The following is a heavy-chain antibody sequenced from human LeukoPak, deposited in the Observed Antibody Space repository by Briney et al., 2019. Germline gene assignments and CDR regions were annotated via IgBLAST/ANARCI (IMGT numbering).Heavy chain of an antibody. D-gene: IGHD6-25*01. CDR2: ISSSSSYI. J-gene: IGHJ4*02. CDR3: ARGPGIAAYYFDY. CDR1: GFTFSSYS. Sequence: PGGSLRLSCAASGFTFSSYSMNWVRQAPGKGLEWVSSISSSSSYIYYADSVRGRFTISRDNAKNSLYLQMNSLRAEDTAVYYCARGPGIAAYYFDYWGQGTLVTVSS. V-gene: IGHV3-21*01.